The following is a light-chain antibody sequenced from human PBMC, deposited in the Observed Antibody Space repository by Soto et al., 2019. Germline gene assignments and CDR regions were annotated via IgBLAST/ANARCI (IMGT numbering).Light chain of an antibody. J-gene: IGKJ2*01. CDR1: QSVSRD. V-gene: IGKV3-11*01. Sequence: EIVLTQSPATLSLFPGERATLSCRARQSVSRDLAWYQQKPGQAPRLLIYDVSNRATGIPARFSGSGSGTDFTLTISSLEPEDFAVYYCQQRSNWPSTFGQGTKLEIK. CDR2: DVS. CDR3: QQRSNWPST.